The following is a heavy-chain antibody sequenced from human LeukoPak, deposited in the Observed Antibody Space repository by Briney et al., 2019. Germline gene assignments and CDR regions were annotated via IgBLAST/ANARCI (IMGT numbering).Heavy chain of an antibody. Sequence: DSVKVSCKASGYTFSGTGWYLYWLRQVPGQGLECLGWAYPNNGATAYAQKFQGRVAMTRDTSISTAYMELRGLRPDDTAVYYCARDSSGYDYDGDYFDYWGQGTLVTVSS. V-gene: IGHV1-2*02. CDR2: AYPNNGAT. CDR3: ARDSSGYDYDGDYFDY. J-gene: IGHJ4*02. D-gene: IGHD5-12*01. CDR1: GYTFSGTGWY.